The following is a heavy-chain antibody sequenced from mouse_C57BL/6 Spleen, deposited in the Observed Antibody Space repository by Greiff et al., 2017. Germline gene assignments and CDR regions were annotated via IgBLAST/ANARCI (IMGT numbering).Heavy chain of an antibody. CDR3: ARGDYYGSHWYFDV. CDR2: ISNGGGST. CDR1: GFTFSDYY. Sequence: EVQRVESGGGLVQPGGSLKLSCAASGFTFSDYYMYWVRQTPEKRLEWVAYISNGGGSTYYPDTVKGRFTISRDNAKNTLYLQMSRLKSEDTAMYYCARGDYYGSHWYFDVWGTGTTVTVSS. J-gene: IGHJ1*03. D-gene: IGHD1-1*01. V-gene: IGHV5-12*01.